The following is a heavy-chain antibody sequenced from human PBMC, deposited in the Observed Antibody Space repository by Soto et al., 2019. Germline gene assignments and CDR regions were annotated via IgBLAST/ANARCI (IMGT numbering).Heavy chain of an antibody. Sequence: EVQLVESGGGLVQPGGSLRLSCAASGFTFSSYWMHWVRQAPGKGLVWVSRINSDGSSTSYADSVQGRFTTSRDNAKNTLYLQMNSLRAEDTAVYYCVRTSLVVAAATREDYWGQGTLVTVSS. V-gene: IGHV3-74*01. J-gene: IGHJ4*02. CDR2: INSDGSST. CDR3: VRTSLVVAAATREDY. CDR1: GFTFSSYW. D-gene: IGHD2-15*01.